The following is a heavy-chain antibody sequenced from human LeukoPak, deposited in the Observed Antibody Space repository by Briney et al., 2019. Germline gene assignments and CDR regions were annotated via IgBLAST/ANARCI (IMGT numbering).Heavy chain of an antibody. J-gene: IGHJ4*02. D-gene: IGHD3-16*02. CDR2: ISGSGGST. V-gene: IGHV3-23*01. CDR3: AKNYDHVWGSYRHNYFDY. Sequence: PGGSLRLSCAASVFTFSSYAMSWVRQAPGKGLEWVSAISGSGGSTYYADSVKGRFTISRDNSKNTLYLQMNSLRAEDTAVYYCAKNYDHVWGSYRHNYFDYWGQGTLVTVSS. CDR1: VFTFSSYA.